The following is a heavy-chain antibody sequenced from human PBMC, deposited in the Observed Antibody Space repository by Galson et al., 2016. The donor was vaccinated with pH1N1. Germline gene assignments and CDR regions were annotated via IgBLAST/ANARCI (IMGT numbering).Heavy chain of an antibody. CDR2: IDWGDEK. CDR1: GFSLSTSGMC. J-gene: IGHJ4*02. CDR3: ARFTYGDYTTYSDS. Sequence: PALVKPTQTLTLTCTFSGFSLSTSGMCVSWVRQPPGKALEWLALIDWGDEKYYSTSLKTRLTISKDTTKNQVVLTMTNMDPVDTATYYCARFTYGDYTTYSDSWGQGTLVTVSS. D-gene: IGHD4-17*01. V-gene: IGHV2-70*20.